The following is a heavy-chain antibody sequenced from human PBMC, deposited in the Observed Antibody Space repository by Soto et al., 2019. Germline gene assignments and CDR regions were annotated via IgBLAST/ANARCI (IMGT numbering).Heavy chain of an antibody. CDR3: AKDLHRGYDFDY. CDR2: ISYDGSNK. Sequence: QVQLVESGGGVVQPGRSLRLSCAASGFTFSSYGMHWVRQAPGKGLEWVAVISYDGSNKYYADSVKGRFTISRDNSKNTLYLQMNSLRAEDTAVYYCAKDLHRGYDFDYWGQGTLVTVSS. CDR1: GFTFSSYG. J-gene: IGHJ4*02. D-gene: IGHD5-12*01. V-gene: IGHV3-30*18.